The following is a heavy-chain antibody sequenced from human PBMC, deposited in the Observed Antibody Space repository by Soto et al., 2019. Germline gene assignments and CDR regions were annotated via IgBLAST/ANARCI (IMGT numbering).Heavy chain of an antibody. J-gene: IGHJ4*02. CDR2: IYYSGST. CDR1: GGSVSSGSYY. V-gene: IGHV4-61*01. Sequence: SETLSLTCTVSGGSVSSGSYYWSWIRQPPGKGLEWIGYIYYSGSTNYNPSLKSRVTISVDTSKNQFSLKLSSVTAADTDVYYCARGRSTDMAPRGFRYFDYWGQGTLVTVSS. CDR3: ARGRSTDMAPRGFRYFDY. D-gene: IGHD5-18*01.